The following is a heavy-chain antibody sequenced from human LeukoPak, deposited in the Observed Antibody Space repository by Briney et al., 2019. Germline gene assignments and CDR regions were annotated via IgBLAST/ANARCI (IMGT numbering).Heavy chain of an antibody. CDR3: AGSGGNSVHYFDY. CDR2: INPNTGDT. D-gene: IGHD4-23*01. J-gene: IGHJ4*02. V-gene: IGHV1-2*02. CDR1: GYTFTGYH. Sequence: GASVKVSCKASGYTFTGYHMHWVRQAPGQGLEWMGRINPNTGDTNFAQNFQGRVNMTRDTSITTAYMELSRLRSDDTAVDYCAGSGGNSVHYFDYWGQGTLVTVSS.